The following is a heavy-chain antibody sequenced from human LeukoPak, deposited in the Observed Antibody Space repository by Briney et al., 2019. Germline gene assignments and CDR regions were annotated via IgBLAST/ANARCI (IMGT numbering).Heavy chain of an antibody. CDR1: GFTVSSNY. D-gene: IGHD6-6*01. CDR2: IYSDGNT. V-gene: IGHV3-66*01. CDR3: AKDRSRVVHRPDYYYYMDV. Sequence: GGSLRLSCAASGFTVSSNYMSWVRQAPGKGLEWVSIIYSDGNTYYADSVKGRFTISRDNSKNTLYLHMHSLRGDDTAVYFCAKDRSRVVHRPDYYYYMDVWGRGTTVTVSS. J-gene: IGHJ6*03.